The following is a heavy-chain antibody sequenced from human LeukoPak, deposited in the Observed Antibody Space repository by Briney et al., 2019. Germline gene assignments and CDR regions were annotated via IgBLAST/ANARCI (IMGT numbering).Heavy chain of an antibody. CDR1: GGSISSYY. CDR2: IYYSGST. J-gene: IGHJ6*03. Sequence: SETLSLTCTVSGGSISSYYWSWIRQPPGKGLEWIGYIYYSGSTNYNPSLKSRVTISVDTSKNQFSLKLSSVTAADTAVYYCARLDDYYYVDVWGKGTTVTVSS. D-gene: IGHD2-2*03. V-gene: IGHV4-59*01. CDR3: ARLDDYYYVDV.